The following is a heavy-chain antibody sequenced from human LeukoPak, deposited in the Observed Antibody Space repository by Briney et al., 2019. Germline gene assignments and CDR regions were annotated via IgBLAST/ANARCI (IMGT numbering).Heavy chain of an antibody. CDR3: ARDIAAAGHNWFDP. J-gene: IGHJ5*02. D-gene: IGHD6-13*01. CDR1: GFTFNSYW. Sequence: PGGSLRLSCAGSGFTFNSYWMSWIRQPPGKGLEWIGYIYYSGSTNYNPSLKSRVTISVDTSKNQFSLKLSSVTAADTAVYYCARDIAAAGHNWFDPWGQGTLVTVSS. CDR2: IYYSGST. V-gene: IGHV4-59*01.